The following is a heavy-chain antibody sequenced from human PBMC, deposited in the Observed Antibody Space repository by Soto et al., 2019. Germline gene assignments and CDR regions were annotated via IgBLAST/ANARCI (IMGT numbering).Heavy chain of an antibody. CDR3: ARHGDWADSHGYHIAFDI. CDR2: IYYNGST. V-gene: IGHV4-39*01. J-gene: IGHJ3*02. D-gene: IGHD5-18*01. CDR1: GGSISTSNYY. Sequence: QLQLQESGPGLVKPSETLSLTCTVSGGSISTSNYYWGWIRQPPGKGLEWIGSIYYNGSTYYNSSLKSRVTVSVDTSKNQFSLRLSSVTAADTAVYYCARHGDWADSHGYHIAFDIWGQGTMVTVSS.